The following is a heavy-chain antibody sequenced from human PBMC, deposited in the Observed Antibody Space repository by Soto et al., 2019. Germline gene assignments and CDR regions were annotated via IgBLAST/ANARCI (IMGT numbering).Heavy chain of an antibody. CDR2: IGPAGSAT. J-gene: IGHJ4*02. CDR3: VKGSSSPDY. CDR1: AFTFSSYA. Sequence: GGSLRLSCVASAFTFSSYAMTWVRQAPGKGLEWVSTIGPAGSATYYADSVKDRFTISRDNSKNTLYLQMNSLRAEDTAVYYCVKGSSSPDYWGQGTLVTVSS. V-gene: IGHV3-23*01.